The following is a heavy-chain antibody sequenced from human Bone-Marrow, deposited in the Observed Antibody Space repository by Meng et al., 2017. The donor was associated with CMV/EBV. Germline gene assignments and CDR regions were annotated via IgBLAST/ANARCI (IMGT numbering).Heavy chain of an antibody. V-gene: IGHV1-18*01. CDR3: ARVTVLGVVVAAGWFDP. CDR2: ISAYNGNT. Sequence: HVHRVRCGAGVMTPGAPMHCPSKAPVNTLTSYGISGVRQAPGKGLEWMGWISAYNGNTNYAQKLQGRVTMTTDTSTSTAYMELRSLRSDDTAVYYCARVTVLGVVVAAGWFDPWGQGTLVTVSS. D-gene: IGHD2-15*01. CDR1: VNTLTSYG. J-gene: IGHJ5*02.